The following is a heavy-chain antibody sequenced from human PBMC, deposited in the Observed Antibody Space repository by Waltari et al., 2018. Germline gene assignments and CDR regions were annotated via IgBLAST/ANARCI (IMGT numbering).Heavy chain of an antibody. V-gene: IGHV1-18*01. CDR1: GYIFANFG. CDR3: ARRIAIRGVPARDL. D-gene: IGHD3-10*01. J-gene: IGHJ4*02. Sequence: QIQLVQSGGEVKQPGASMRVSCKTSGYIFANFGISWGCQAPGQGVGWMGWINTYNGDTDYAQNFHGRATMTAETSTTTVYFHVRSPRSDDTAVYYGARRIAIRGVPARDLGVQGTPVTVSS. CDR2: INTYNGDT.